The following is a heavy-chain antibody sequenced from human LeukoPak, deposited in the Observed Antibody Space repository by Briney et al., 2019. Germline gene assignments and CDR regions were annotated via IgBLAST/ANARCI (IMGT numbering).Heavy chain of an antibody. Sequence: SVKVSCKASGGTFSSYAISWARQAPGQGLEWMGGIIPIFGTANYAQKFRGRVTITTDESTSTAYMELSSLRSEDTAVYYCARDRSVAGTFWFDPWGQGTLVTVSS. CDR3: ARDRSVAGTFWFDP. CDR2: IIPIFGTA. V-gene: IGHV1-69*05. J-gene: IGHJ5*02. CDR1: GGTFSSYA. D-gene: IGHD6-19*01.